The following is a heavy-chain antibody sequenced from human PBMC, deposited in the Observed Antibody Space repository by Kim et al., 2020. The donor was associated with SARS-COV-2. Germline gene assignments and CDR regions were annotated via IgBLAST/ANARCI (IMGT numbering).Heavy chain of an antibody. CDR1: GGSINSYY. CDR3: AGAPVYDTSGYYSSGWYFHL. CDR2: IYTSGST. Sequence: SETLSLTFTVSGGSINSYYWSWIRQPAGKGLEWIGRIYTSGSTNYNPSLKSRHTMSIDTSKNQFSLKLSSVTAADTAVYYCAGAPVYDTSGYYSSGWYFHLWGRGTLVTVSS. V-gene: IGHV4-4*07. J-gene: IGHJ2*01. D-gene: IGHD3-22*01.